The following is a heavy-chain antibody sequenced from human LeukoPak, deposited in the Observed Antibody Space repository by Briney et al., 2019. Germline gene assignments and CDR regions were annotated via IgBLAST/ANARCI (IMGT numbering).Heavy chain of an antibody. CDR3: ARDLRYDILTGYYSA. CDR1: GYTFTSYG. V-gene: IGHV1-18*01. CDR2: ISAYNGNT. Sequence: ASVKVSCKASGYTFTSYGISWVRQAPGQGLEGMGWISAYNGNTNYAQKLQGRVTITTDTSTSTAYMGLRSLRSDDTAVYYCARDLRYDILTGYYSAWGQGTLVTVSS. D-gene: IGHD3-9*01. J-gene: IGHJ5*02.